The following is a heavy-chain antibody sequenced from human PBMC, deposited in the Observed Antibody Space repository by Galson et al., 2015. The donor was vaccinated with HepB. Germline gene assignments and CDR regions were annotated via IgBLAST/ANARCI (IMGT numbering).Heavy chain of an antibody. CDR1: GGSISRSGDY. CDR2: IYYSGTT. V-gene: IGHV4-39*01. D-gene: IGHD6-19*01. Sequence: SETLSLTCTVSGGSISRSGDYGGWIRQPPGKGLEWIGSIYYSGTTYYNPSLESRVSMSVDMSKNQFSLKLNSLTATDTAVYYCARSSGWYFYFDYWGQGALVTVSS. J-gene: IGHJ4*02. CDR3: ARSSGWYFYFDY.